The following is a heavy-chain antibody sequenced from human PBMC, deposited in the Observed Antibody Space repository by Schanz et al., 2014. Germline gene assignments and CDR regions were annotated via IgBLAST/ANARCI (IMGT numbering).Heavy chain of an antibody. Sequence: QVQLQQWGAGLLKASETLSLTCAVYGGSSSDCYWSWIRQPPGKGLEWIGEINHSGGTNYNPSLKIRDTMPVDTSKTQFSLILPSVTAADTAVYYCELITLDRGVRNDYWGQGTLVSVSS. D-gene: IGHD3-10*01. CDR2: INHSGGT. V-gene: IGHV4-34*01. CDR3: ELITLDRGVRNDY. CDR1: GGSSSDCY. J-gene: IGHJ4*02.